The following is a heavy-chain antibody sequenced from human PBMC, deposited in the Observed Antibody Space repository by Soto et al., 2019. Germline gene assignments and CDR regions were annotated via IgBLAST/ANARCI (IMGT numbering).Heavy chain of an antibody. CDR3: ARDYDFWSGYYEYYYYGMDV. V-gene: IGHV3-30-3*01. Sequence: GGSLRLSCAASGFTFSSYAMHWVRQAPGKGLEWVAVISYGGSNKYYADSVKGRFTISRDNSKNTLYLQMNSLRAEDTAVYYCARDYDFWSGYYEYYYYGMDVWGQGTTVTVSS. CDR1: GFTFSSYA. CDR2: ISYGGSNK. D-gene: IGHD3-3*01. J-gene: IGHJ6*02.